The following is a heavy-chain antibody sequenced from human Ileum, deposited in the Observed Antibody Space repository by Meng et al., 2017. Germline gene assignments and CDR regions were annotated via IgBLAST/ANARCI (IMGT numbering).Heavy chain of an antibody. CDR3: ARDLYFDSGRVYFDY. J-gene: IGHJ4*02. CDR1: GFTFTGYA. D-gene: IGHD3-10*01. V-gene: IGHV3-30*01. CDR2: IAYDGRNT. Sequence: GESLKISCAASGFTFTGYAMHWVRQAPGKGLEWVAVIAYDGRNTYSADSVKGRFTISRDNSKNTVSLQMNSLRPEDTAVYYCARDLYFDSGRVYFDYWGQGTLVTVSS.